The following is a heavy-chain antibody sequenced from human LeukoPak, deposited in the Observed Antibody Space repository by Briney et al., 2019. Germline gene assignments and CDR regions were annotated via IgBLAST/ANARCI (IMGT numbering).Heavy chain of an antibody. CDR1: GGSISSYY. Sequence: PSETLSLTCTVSGGSISSYYWSWIRQPAGKGLEWIGSIYYSGSTYYNPSLKSRVTISIDTSKNQFSLKVRSVTAADTAVYYCVREGVDYGDPTRAFDIWGQGTMVTVSS. CDR2: IYYSGST. D-gene: IGHD4-17*01. J-gene: IGHJ3*02. CDR3: VREGVDYGDPTRAFDI. V-gene: IGHV4-4*07.